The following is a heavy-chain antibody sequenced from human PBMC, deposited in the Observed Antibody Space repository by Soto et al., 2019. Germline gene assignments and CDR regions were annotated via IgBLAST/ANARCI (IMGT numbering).Heavy chain of an antibody. CDR3: VRSRGYSSTPCDY. V-gene: IGHV1-69*02. CDR2: IIPILGIA. J-gene: IGHJ4*02. D-gene: IGHD5-12*01. Sequence: QVQLVQSGAEVKKPGSSVKVSCKASGGTFSSYTISWVRQAPGQGLEWMGRIIPILGIANYAQKFQGRVTITVDNFTITAYMELSSLRSEDTAVYYSVRSRGYSSTPCDYWGQGTLVTVSS. CDR1: GGTFSSYT.